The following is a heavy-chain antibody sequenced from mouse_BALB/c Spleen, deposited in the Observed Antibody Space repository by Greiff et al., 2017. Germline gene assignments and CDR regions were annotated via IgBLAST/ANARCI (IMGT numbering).Heavy chain of an antibody. CDR2: ISSGGSYT. CDR3: AREKDGNYVGAMDD. CDR1: GFTFSSYA. Sequence: EVQLVESGGGLVKPGGSLKLSCAASGFTFSSYAMSWVRQSPEKRLEWVAEISSGGSYTYYPDTVTGRFTISRDNAKNTLYLEMSSLRSEDTAMYYCAREKDGNYVGAMDDWGQGTSVTVSS. V-gene: IGHV5-9-4*01. J-gene: IGHJ4*01. D-gene: IGHD2-1*01.